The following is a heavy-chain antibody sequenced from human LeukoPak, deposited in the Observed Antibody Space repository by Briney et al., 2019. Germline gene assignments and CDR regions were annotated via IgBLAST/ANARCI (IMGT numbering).Heavy chain of an antibody. V-gene: IGHV1-69*13. CDR2: IIPIFGTA. CDR3: ARSSRGHFHYYYYGMDV. D-gene: IGHD6-25*01. J-gene: IGHJ6*02. CDR1: GGTFSSYA. Sequence: GASVKLSCKASGGTFSSYAISWVRQAPGQGLEWMGGIIPIFGTANYAQKFQGRVTITADESTSTAYMELSSLRSEDTAVYYCARSSRGHFHYYYYGMDVWGQGTTVTVSS.